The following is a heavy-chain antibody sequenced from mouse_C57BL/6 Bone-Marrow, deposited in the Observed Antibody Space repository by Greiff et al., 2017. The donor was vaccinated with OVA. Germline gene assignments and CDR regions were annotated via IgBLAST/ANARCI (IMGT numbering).Heavy chain of an antibody. CDR2: INPNNGGT. V-gene: IGHV1-26*01. J-gene: IGHJ4*01. CDR3: AAYYSNYPYYAMDD. Sequence: VQLQQSGPELVKPGASVKISCKASGYTFTDYYMNWVKQSHGQSLEWICDINPNNGGTSSNQKFTGKATLTVDTSSSTAYMELRSLTSEDSAVYYCAAYYSNYPYYAMDDWGQGTSVTVAS. CDR1: GYTFTDYY. D-gene: IGHD2-5*01.